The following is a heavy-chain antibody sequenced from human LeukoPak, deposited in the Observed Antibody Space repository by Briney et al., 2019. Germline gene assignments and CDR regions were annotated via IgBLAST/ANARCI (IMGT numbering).Heavy chain of an antibody. CDR2: MNPNSGNT. Sequence: ASVKVSCKASGYTFTSYDINWVRQATGQGLEWMGWMNPNSGNTGYAQKFQGRVTMTRNTSISTAYMELSSLRSEDTAVYYCARGVGQLWLSYYYYYGMDVWGQGTTVTVSS. CDR1: GYTFTSYD. D-gene: IGHD5-18*01. J-gene: IGHJ6*02. CDR3: ARGVGQLWLSYYYYYGMDV. V-gene: IGHV1-8*01.